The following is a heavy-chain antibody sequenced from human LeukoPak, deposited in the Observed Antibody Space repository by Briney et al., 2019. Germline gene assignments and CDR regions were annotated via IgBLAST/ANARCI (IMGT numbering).Heavy chain of an antibody. CDR2: ISGSGGST. V-gene: IGHV3-23*01. CDR1: GFTFSSYA. Sequence: GGSLRLSCAASGFTFSSYAMSWVRQAPGKGLEWVSAISGSGGSTYYADSVKGRFTISRDNSKNTLYLQMNSLRAEDTAVYYCAKGSSPVRMVRGVYFDYWGQGTLVTVSS. J-gene: IGHJ4*02. CDR3: AKGSSPVRMVRGVYFDY. D-gene: IGHD3-10*01.